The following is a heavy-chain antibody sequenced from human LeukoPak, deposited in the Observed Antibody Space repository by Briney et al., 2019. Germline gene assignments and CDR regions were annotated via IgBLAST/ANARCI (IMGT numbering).Heavy chain of an antibody. J-gene: IGHJ2*01. CDR3: ARKTVTSWCFDL. CDR1: GDSISKYY. V-gene: IGHV4-59*08. Sequence: SETLSLTCTVSGDSISKYYWSWIRQPPGKGLEWIGYVYYSGSTNYNPSLKSRVTISVDTSKNQFSLKLTSLTAADTAVYYCARKTVTSWCFDLWGRDTLVTVSS. CDR2: VYYSGST. D-gene: IGHD4-17*01.